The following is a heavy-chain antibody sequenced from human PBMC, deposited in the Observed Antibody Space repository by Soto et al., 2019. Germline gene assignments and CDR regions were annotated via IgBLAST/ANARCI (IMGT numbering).Heavy chain of an antibody. D-gene: IGHD3-10*01. CDR2: ISRGGSVI. V-gene: IGHV3-11*01. Sequence: VGSLRLSCAASGFSFSDSYMSWIRQAPGKGLEWVSYISRGGSVIYYADSVKGRFTISRDDAKNSLYLQMNSLRAEDTAIYYCASDSHAVDLGYWGQGTLVTVSS. CDR3: ASDSHAVDLGY. CDR1: GFSFSDSY. J-gene: IGHJ4*02.